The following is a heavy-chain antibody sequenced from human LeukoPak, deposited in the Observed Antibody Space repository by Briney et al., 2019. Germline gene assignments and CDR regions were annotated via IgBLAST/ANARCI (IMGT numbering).Heavy chain of an antibody. CDR1: GFTFDDYA. V-gene: IGHV3-9*01. J-gene: IGHJ4*02. CDR3: AKDQSAAYYDYVWGSYRQYYFDY. D-gene: IGHD3-16*02. Sequence: PGRSLRLSCAASGFTFDDYAMHWVRQAPGKGLEWVSGISWNSGSIGYADSVKGRFTISRDNSKNTLYLQMNTLGAEDTAVYYCAKDQSAAYYDYVWGSYRQYYFDYWGQGTLVTVSS. CDR2: ISWNSGSI.